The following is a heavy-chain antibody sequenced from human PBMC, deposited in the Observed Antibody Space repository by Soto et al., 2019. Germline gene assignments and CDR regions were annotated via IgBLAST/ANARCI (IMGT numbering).Heavy chain of an antibody. J-gene: IGHJ6*02. CDR1: GGSISSGGYY. CDR3: ARAWGDILRYFDWFPRYYYYYGMDV. D-gene: IGHD3-9*01. Sequence: LSLTCTVSGGSISSGGYYWSWIRQHPGKGLEWIGYIYYSGSTYYNPSLKSRVTISVDTSKNQFSLKLSSVTAADTAVYYCARAWGDILRYFDWFPRYYYYYGMDVWGQGTTVTVS. V-gene: IGHV4-31*03. CDR2: IYYSGST.